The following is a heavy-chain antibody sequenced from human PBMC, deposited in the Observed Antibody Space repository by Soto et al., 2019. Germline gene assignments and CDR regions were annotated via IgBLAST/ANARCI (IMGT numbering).Heavy chain of an antibody. CDR3: AAVAEFYYYYYMDV. D-gene: IGHD6-19*01. J-gene: IGHJ6*03. CDR1: GFTFSSYA. V-gene: IGHV3-23*01. CDR2: ISGSGGST. Sequence: EVQLLESGGGLVQPGGSLRLSCAASGFTFSSYAMSWVRQAPGKGLEWVSAISGSGGSTYYADSVKGRFTISRDNSKNTLYLKMNSLRAEDTAVYYCAAVAEFYYYYYMDVWGKGTTVTVSS.